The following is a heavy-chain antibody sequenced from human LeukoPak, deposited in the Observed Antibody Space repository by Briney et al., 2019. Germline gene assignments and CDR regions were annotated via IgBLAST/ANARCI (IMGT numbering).Heavy chain of an antibody. D-gene: IGHD2-15*01. CDR1: GFTFSSYA. CDR2: IKQDGSEK. J-gene: IGHJ4*02. CDR3: ATDSSAVV. V-gene: IGHV3-7*04. Sequence: GGSLRLSCAASGFTFSSYAMSWVRQAPGEGLEWVANIKQDGSEKQYVDSVKGRFTISRDNAKKSLYLQMNSLRAEDTAVYYCATDSSAVVWGQGTLVTVSS.